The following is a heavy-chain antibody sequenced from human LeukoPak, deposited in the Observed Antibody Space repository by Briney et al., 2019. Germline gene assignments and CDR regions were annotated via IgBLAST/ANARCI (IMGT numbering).Heavy chain of an antibody. V-gene: IGHV3-11*01. Sequence: GGSLRLSCAASGFKLSDYYMSWVRQAPGKGLEWVSYISSRGSTIYYADSVKGRFTISRDNAKNSLYLQMNSLRAEDTAVYYCARAPGDSSGYRWGQGTLVTVSS. CDR1: GFKLSDYY. D-gene: IGHD3-22*01. J-gene: IGHJ4*02. CDR3: ARAPGDSSGYR. CDR2: ISSRGSTI.